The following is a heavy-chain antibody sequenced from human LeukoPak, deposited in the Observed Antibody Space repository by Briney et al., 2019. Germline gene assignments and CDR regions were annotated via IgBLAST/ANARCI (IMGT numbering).Heavy chain of an antibody. J-gene: IGHJ4*02. CDR3: GTIAAAGTGPDY. D-gene: IGHD6-13*01. Sequence: SETLSLICTVSGGSISSSSYYWGWIRQPPGKGLEWIGSIYYSGSTYYNPSLKSRVTISVDTSKNQFSLKLSSVTAADTAVYYCGTIAAAGTGPDYWGQGTLVTVSS. CDR1: GGSISSSSYY. V-gene: IGHV4-39*01. CDR2: IYYSGST.